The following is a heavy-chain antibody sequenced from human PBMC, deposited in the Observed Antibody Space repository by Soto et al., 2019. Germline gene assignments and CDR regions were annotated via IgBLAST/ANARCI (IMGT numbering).Heavy chain of an antibody. D-gene: IGHD3-22*01. J-gene: IGHJ4*02. CDR2: ISGSGGNT. V-gene: IGHV3-23*01. CDR1: VLTFSDYA. CDR3: AKALVVLIVSIFDF. Sequence: EVQLLESGGGLVQPGGSLRLSCAVSVLTFSDYAMSWVRQAPGKGLEWVSTISGSGGNTYYADSVKGRFTISRDNSKNTVYLQMNSLRAEDTAVYYCAKALVVLIVSIFDFWGQGTLVTVSS.